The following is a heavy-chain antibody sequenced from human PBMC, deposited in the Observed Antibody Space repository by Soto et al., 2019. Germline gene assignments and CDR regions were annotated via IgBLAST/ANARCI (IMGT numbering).Heavy chain of an antibody. J-gene: IGHJ4*02. CDR3: ARDLAAAGPDDY. V-gene: IGHV1-69*13. D-gene: IGHD6-13*01. CDR1: GGTFSSYA. Sequence: ASVKVSCKASGGTFSSYAISWVRQAPGQGLEWMGGIIPIFGTANYAQKFQGRVTITADESTSTAYMELSSLRSEDTAVYYCARDLAAAGPDDYWGQGTLVTVPQ. CDR2: IIPIFGTA.